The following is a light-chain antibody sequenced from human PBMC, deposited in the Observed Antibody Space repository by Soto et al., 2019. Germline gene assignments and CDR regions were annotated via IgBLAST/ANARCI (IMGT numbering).Light chain of an antibody. V-gene: IGKV3-15*01. CDR3: QQHNNWPRT. Sequence: EIVMTQSPVTLSVSPGERVTLSCRARQSVSNNLAWYQQKPGQAPRLLIHDASTRATGIPARFSGSGSGTEFTLTINSLQSEDFAVYYCQQHNNWPRTFGGGTKVEIK. CDR2: DAS. J-gene: IGKJ4*01. CDR1: QSVSNN.